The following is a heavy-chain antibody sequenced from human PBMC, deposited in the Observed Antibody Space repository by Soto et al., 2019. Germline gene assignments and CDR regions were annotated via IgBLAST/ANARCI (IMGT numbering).Heavy chain of an antibody. J-gene: IGHJ4*02. V-gene: IGHV3-15*07. CDR1: GFTFSNAW. CDR3: TIIWSSSWYTL. CDR2: IKSKTDGGTT. Sequence: EVQLVESGGGLVKPGGSLRLSCAASGFTFSNAWMKWVRQAPGKGLEWVGRIKSKTDGGTTDYAAPVKGRFTISRDDSKNTLYLQMNSLKTEDTAVYYCTIIWSSSWYTLWGQGTLVTVSS. D-gene: IGHD6-13*01.